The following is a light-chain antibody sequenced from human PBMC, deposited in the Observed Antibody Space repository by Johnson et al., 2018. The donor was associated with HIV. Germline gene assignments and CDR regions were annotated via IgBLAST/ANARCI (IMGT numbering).Light chain of an antibody. J-gene: IGLJ1*01. CDR3: GTWDNSLNVYV. CDR1: SSNIENNY. CDR2: DNN. V-gene: IGLV1-51*01. Sequence: HSVLTQPPSVSAASGQRVDISCSGSSSNIENNYLSWYQQLPHTAPRLLISDNNKRPSGIPDRFSGSKSGASATLDITGLQPGDEADYYCGTWDNSLNVYVFGTGTKVTVL.